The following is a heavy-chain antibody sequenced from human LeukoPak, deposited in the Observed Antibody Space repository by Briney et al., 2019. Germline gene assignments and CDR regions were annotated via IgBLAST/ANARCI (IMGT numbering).Heavy chain of an antibody. V-gene: IGHV4-34*01. D-gene: IGHD6-6*01. J-gene: IGHJ4*02. CDR1: GGSFSGYY. Sequence: SETLSLTCAVYGGSFSGYYWSWIRQPPGKGLEWIGEINHSGSTNYNPSLKSRVTISVDTSKNQFSLKLSSVTAADTAVYYSARHEIAARPYLRYWGQGTLVTVSS. CDR2: INHSGST. CDR3: ARHEIAARPYLRY.